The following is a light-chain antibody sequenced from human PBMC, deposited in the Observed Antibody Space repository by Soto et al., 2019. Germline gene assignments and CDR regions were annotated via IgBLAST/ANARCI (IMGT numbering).Light chain of an antibody. Sequence: ILLTQSPGTLSLSPGERATLSCRASQSVSSNHVAWYQQKRGQAPRLLIYGASSRATGIPDRFSGSGSETDFTLTISRLETEDFAVYYCQQYGSSWWTFGQGTKVEIK. CDR1: QSVSSNH. CDR2: GAS. V-gene: IGKV3-20*01. J-gene: IGKJ1*01. CDR3: QQYGSSWWT.